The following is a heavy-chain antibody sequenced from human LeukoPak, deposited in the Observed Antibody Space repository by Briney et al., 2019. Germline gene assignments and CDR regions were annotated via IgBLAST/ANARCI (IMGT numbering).Heavy chain of an antibody. D-gene: IGHD6-13*01. J-gene: IGHJ5*02. Sequence: GGSLRLSCAASGFIFSSSGMTWVRQAPGKGLQWVSTIGSDGHIYYEDSVKGRVTISRGNARNSVFLQMNSLRVEDTAVYYCARAGRAYSSSWYWFDPWGQGTLVTVSS. CDR1: GFIFSSSG. CDR3: ARAGRAYSSSWYWFDP. V-gene: IGHV3-21*01. CDR2: IGSDGHI.